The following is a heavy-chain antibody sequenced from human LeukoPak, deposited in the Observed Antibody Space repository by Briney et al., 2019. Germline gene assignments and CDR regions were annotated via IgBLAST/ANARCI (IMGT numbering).Heavy chain of an antibody. CDR2: ISAYNGNT. D-gene: IGHD6-13*01. CDR1: GGTFSSHA. CDR3: ARSSIAAAY. V-gene: IGHV1-18*01. Sequence: GASVKVSCKVSGGTFSSHAFNWVRQAPGQGLEWMGWISAYNGNTNYAQKLQGRVTMTTDTSTSTAYMELRSLRSDDTAVYYCARSSIAAAYWGQGTLVTVSS. J-gene: IGHJ4*02.